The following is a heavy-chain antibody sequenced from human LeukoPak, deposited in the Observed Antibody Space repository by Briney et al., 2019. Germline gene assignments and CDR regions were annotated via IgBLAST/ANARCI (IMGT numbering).Heavy chain of an antibody. CDR1: ELTLNTYA. J-gene: IGHJ3*02. D-gene: IGHD2-8*01. V-gene: IGHV3-30*02. CDR2: VWSGGSRN. Sequence: GGSLRLSCAASELTLNTYAMHWVRQAPGKGLEWVAIVWSGGSRNTYADSVKGRFTISRDNSKNTLYLQMNSLRVEDTAIYYCAKESNGLDIWGRGAMVIVTS. CDR3: AKESNGLDI.